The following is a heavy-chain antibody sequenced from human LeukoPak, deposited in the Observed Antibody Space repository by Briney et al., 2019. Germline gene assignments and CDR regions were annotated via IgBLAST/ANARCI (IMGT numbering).Heavy chain of an antibody. V-gene: IGHV1-24*01. D-gene: IGHD3/OR15-3a*01. J-gene: IGHJ4*02. CDR2: FDPEDGET. CDR1: GYTLTELS. CDR3: ATDKDWFSRRYTAFNY. Sequence: ASVKVSCKVSGYTLTELSMHWVRQAPGKGLEWMGGFDPEDGETIYAQKFQGRVTMTEDTSTDTAYMELSSLRSEDTAVYYCATDKDWFSRRYTAFNYWGQGTLVTVSS.